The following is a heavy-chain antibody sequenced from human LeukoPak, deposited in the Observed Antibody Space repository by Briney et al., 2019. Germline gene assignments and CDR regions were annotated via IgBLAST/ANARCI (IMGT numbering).Heavy chain of an antibody. CDR2: IYYSGIA. CDR1: GGSISSNGYY. D-gene: IGHD5-12*01. Sequence: PSETLSLTCTVSGGSISSNGYYWGWIRQSPGEGLEWIGNIYYSGIAYYNASLKSRVTISVDTSKNQFSLKVRSVTAADTAVYYCARRSGYDLLDYWGQGTLVTVSS. V-gene: IGHV4-39*07. CDR3: ARRSGYDLLDY. J-gene: IGHJ4*02.